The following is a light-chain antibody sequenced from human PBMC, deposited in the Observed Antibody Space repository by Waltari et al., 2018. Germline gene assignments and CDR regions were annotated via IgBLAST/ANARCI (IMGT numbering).Light chain of an antibody. CDR2: WAS. V-gene: IGKV4-1*01. CDR3: QQYYSTPYT. CDR1: QTILYNSNNKNY. Sequence: QTILYNSNNKNYLAWYQQKPGQPPKLLIYWASTRESGVPDRFSGSGSGTDFTLTVSSLQAEDVAVYYCQQYYSTPYTFGQGTKLEI. J-gene: IGKJ2*01.